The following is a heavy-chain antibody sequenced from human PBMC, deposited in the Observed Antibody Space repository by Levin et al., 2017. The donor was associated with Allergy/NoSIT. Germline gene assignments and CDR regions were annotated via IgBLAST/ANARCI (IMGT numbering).Heavy chain of an antibody. J-gene: IGHJ3*02. CDR3: AKEGGHSGHDIAFDI. D-gene: IGHD5-12*01. CDR2: ISGSGGLT. Sequence: ASVKVSCAASGFTFSSYALTWVRQAPGKGLEWVSYISGSGGLTYYADSMKGRFTISRDNSKNTLYLQMNSLRAEDTAVYYCAKEGGHSGHDIAFDIWGQGTMVTVSS. CDR1: GFTFSSYA. V-gene: IGHV3-23*01.